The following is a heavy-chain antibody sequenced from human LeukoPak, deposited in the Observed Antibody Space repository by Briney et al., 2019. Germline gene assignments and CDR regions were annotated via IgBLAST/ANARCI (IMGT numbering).Heavy chain of an antibody. CDR2: FDPEDGET. CDR3: ASRSFNDYSTYYFNY. Sequence: ASVKVSCKVSGYTLTELSMHWVRQAPGKGLEWMGGFDPEDGETIYAQKFQGRVTMTEDTSTDTAYMELSSLRSEDTAVYYCASRSFNDYSTYYFNYWGQGTLVTVSS. V-gene: IGHV1-24*01. D-gene: IGHD4-4*01. J-gene: IGHJ4*02. CDR1: GYTLTELS.